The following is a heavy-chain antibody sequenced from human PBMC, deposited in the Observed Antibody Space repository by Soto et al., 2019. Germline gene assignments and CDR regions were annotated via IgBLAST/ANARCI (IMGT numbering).Heavy chain of an antibody. CDR3: ARHVPAAGYYYGMAV. V-gene: IGHV1-69*12. CDR2: IIPIFGTA. J-gene: IGHJ6*02. Sequence: QVQLVQSGAEVKKPGSSVKVSCKASGGTFSSYAISWVRQAPGQGLEWMGGIIPIFGTANYAQKFQGRVTMPADESTSTAYMELRSLRSEDTAVYYCARHVPAAGYYYGMAVWGQGTTVTVSS. CDR1: GGTFSSYA. D-gene: IGHD2-2*01.